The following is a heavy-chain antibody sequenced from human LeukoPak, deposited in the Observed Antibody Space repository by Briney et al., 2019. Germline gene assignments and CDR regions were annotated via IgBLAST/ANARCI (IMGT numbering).Heavy chain of an antibody. J-gene: IGHJ4*02. D-gene: IGHD6-13*01. CDR2: IFYSGRT. V-gene: IGHV4-59*01. CDR1: GGSISSYY. Sequence: SETLSLTCSVSGGSISSYYWSWIRQPPGKGLEWIGYIFYSGRTSYNPSLKSRVTLSVDTSKNQFSLRLSSVTAADTALYYCARVYLSQQLVPGLDYWGQGTLVTVSS. CDR3: ARVYLSQQLVPGLDY.